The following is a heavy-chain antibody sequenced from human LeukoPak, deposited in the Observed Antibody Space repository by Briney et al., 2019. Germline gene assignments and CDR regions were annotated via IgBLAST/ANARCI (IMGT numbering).Heavy chain of an antibody. J-gene: IGHJ4*02. CDR1: GFTFSSYW. Sequence: PGGSLRLSCAASGFTFSSYWMHWVRQAPGKGLVWVSRINPYGSTTNYADSVQGRFTISRDNAKNILYLQMNSLRAEDTAVYYCVRDLRESDFWGQGTLVTVSS. V-gene: IGHV3-74*01. CDR2: INPYGSTT. CDR3: VRDLRESDF.